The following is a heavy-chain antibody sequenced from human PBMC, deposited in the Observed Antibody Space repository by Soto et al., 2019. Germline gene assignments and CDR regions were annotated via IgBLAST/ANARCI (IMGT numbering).Heavy chain of an antibody. CDR3: ASCSSSSYGMDV. V-gene: IGHV3-11*04. Sequence: PGGSLRLSCAASGFTFSDYYMTWIRQAPGSGLEWVSYISSSSGTIYYADSVKGRFTISRDNAKNSLYLQMNSLRAEDTAVYYCASCSSSSYGMDVWGQGTTVTVSS. CDR2: ISSSSGTI. D-gene: IGHD6-6*01. J-gene: IGHJ6*02. CDR1: GFTFSDYY.